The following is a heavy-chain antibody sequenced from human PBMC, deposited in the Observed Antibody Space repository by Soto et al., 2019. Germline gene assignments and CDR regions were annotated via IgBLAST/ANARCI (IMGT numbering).Heavy chain of an antibody. CDR2: INPNSGGT. D-gene: IGHD2-2*01. CDR3: ARNLVVVVPAAMSGPSLDYGMDV. Sequence: ASVKVSCKASGYTFTGYYMHWVRQAPGQGLEWMGWINPNSGGTNYAQKFQGWVTMTRDTSTSTAYMELSRLRSDDTAVYYCARNLVVVVPAAMSGPSLDYGMDVWGQGTTVTVSS. J-gene: IGHJ6*02. V-gene: IGHV1-2*04. CDR1: GYTFTGYY.